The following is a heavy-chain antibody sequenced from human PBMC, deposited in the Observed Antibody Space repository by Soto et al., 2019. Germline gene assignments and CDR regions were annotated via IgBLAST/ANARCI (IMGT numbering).Heavy chain of an antibody. Sequence: GGSLRLSCAASGFTFSSYAMTWVRQAPGKGLGWVSVIGGSVGGTYYADSVKGRFTISRDNSKNTLYLQMNSLRAEDTAVYYCAKGTANWNFGYFDYWGQGTLVTVSS. CDR2: IGGSVGGT. V-gene: IGHV3-23*01. J-gene: IGHJ4*02. CDR3: AKGTANWNFGYFDY. D-gene: IGHD1-7*01. CDR1: GFTFSSYA.